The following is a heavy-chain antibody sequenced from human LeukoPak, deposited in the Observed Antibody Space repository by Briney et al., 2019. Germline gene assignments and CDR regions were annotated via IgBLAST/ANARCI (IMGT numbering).Heavy chain of an antibody. CDR3: AKFRNTRGYGSWGKYQLPIAAAGTRNMDY. CDR1: GFTFSSYA. CDR2: ISGSGGST. D-gene: IGHD6-13*01. V-gene: IGHV3-23*01. Sequence: GGSLRLSCAASGFTFSSYAMSWVRQAPGKGLEWVSAISGSGGSTYYADSVKGRFTISRDNSKNTLYLQMNSLRAEDTAVYYCAKFRNTRGYGSWGKYQLPIAAAGTRNMDYWGQGTLVTVSS. J-gene: IGHJ4*02.